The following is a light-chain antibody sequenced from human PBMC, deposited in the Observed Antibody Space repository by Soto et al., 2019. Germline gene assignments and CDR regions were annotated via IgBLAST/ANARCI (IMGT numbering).Light chain of an antibody. CDR1: SSDVGSYNL. J-gene: IGLJ1*01. CDR3: CSYAGSSTLNYV. V-gene: IGLV2-23*02. Sequence: QSALTQPASVSVSPGQSITISCTGTSSDVGSYNLVSWYQQHPGKAPKLMIYEVSKRPSGVSNRFSGSKSGNTASLTISGLQAEDEADYYCCSYAGSSTLNYVFGTGTKVTVL. CDR2: EVS.